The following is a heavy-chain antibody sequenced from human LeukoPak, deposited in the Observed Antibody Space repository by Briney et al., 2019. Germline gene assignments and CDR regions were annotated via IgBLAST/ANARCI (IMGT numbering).Heavy chain of an antibody. CDR1: GFTFSSYG. CDR2: IWYDGSNK. D-gene: IGHD4-23*01. V-gene: IGHV3-33*01. Sequence: GGSLRLSCAASGFTFSSYGMHWVRQAPGKGLEWVAVIWYDGSNKYYADSVKGRFTIPRDNSKNPLYLQMNSLSAEDTAVYYCAREGPRARDYGGSPMIYAFDIWGQGTMVTVSS. CDR3: AREGPRARDYGGSPMIYAFDI. J-gene: IGHJ3*02.